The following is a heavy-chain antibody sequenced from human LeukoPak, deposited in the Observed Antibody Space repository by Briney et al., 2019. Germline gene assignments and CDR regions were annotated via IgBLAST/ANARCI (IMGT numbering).Heavy chain of an antibody. D-gene: IGHD5-24*01. CDR2: IYSGGIV. V-gene: IGHV3-48*03. J-gene: IGHJ4*02. CDR1: GFTFSTYE. Sequence: PGGSLRLSCTTSGFTFSTYEMNWVRQAPGKGLEWVSYIYSGGIVFYADSVKGRFTISRDNSKNTLYLQMNSLRAEDTAVYYCAKRDPGDYWGQGTLVTVSS. CDR3: AKRDPGDY.